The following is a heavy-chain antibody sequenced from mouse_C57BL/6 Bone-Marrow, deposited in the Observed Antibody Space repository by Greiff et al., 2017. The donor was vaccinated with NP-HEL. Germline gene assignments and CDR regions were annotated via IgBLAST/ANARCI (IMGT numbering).Heavy chain of an antibody. V-gene: IGHV14-4*01. CDR2: IDPENGDT. CDR3: TTVVATDYFDY. CDR1: GFNIKDDY. J-gene: IGHJ2*01. D-gene: IGHD1-1*01. Sequence: VQLQHSGAELVRPGASVKLSCTASGFNIKDDYMHWVKQRPEQGLEWIGWIDPENGDTEYASKFQGKATITADTSSNTAYLQLSSLTSEDTAVYYCTTVVATDYFDYWGQGTTLTVSS.